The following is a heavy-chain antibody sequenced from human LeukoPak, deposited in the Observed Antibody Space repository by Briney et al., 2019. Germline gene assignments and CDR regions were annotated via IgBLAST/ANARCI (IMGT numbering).Heavy chain of an antibody. CDR3: ARGLDSMVRGVRGYYYYIDV. J-gene: IGHJ6*03. V-gene: IGHV4-39*07. CDR1: GGSISSSSYY. Sequence: SETLSLTCTVSGGSISSSSYYWGWIRQPPGKGLEWIGSIYYSGSTYYNPSLKSRVTISVETSKNQFSLKLNSVTAADTAVYYCARGLDSMVRGVRGYYYYIDVWDKGTTVTVSS. D-gene: IGHD3-10*01. CDR2: IYYSGST.